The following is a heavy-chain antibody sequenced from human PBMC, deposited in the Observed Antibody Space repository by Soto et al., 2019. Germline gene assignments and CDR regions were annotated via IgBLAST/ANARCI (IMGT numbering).Heavy chain of an antibody. CDR2: IIPIFGTA. Sequence: SVKVSCKASGGTFSSYAISWVRQAPGQGLEWMGGIIPIFGTANYAQKFQGRVTITADESTSTAYMELSSLRSEDTAVYYCARVGRIAARAGVFDYWGQGTLVTVSS. CDR3: ARVGRIAARAGVFDY. CDR1: GGTFSSYA. D-gene: IGHD6-6*01. V-gene: IGHV1-69*13. J-gene: IGHJ4*02.